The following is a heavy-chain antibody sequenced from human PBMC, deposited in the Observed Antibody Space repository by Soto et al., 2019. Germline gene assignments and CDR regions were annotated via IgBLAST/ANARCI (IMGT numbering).Heavy chain of an antibody. V-gene: IGHV3-11*05. CDR2: ITSSGTYT. D-gene: IGHD2-8*01. J-gene: IGHJ6*02. CDR1: GFTFSDYY. CDR3: ARDPYHVLMVNAPNLYGMDV. Sequence: PGGSLRLSCSLSGFTFSDYYMSWIRQAPGKGLEWFLFITSSGTYTIYADSVNGRFTISRDNARNSLYLQMNNLRADDTAVYYCARDPYHVLMVNAPNLYGMDVWGQGTTVTVSS.